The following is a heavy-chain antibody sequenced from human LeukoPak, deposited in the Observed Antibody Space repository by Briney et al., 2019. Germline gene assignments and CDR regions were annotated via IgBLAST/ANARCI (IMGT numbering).Heavy chain of an antibody. Sequence: GGSLRQSCAASGFTFDNYAMHWVRQAPGKGLEWLSIISWNSGYIGYADSVKGRFTISRDNAKKSLDLQMNSLRAEDTAFYYCAKVRGTYSSGYFFDYWGQGTLVTVSS. CDR3: AKVRGTYSSGYFFDY. CDR1: GFTFDNYA. V-gene: IGHV3-9*01. J-gene: IGHJ4*02. CDR2: ISWNSGYI. D-gene: IGHD6-19*01.